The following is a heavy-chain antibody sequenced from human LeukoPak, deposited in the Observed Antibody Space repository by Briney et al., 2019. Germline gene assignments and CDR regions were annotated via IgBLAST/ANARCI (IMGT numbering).Heavy chain of an antibody. CDR3: AREDTSGYYSAFDY. J-gene: IGHJ4*02. Sequence: SQTLSLTCAISGDSVSSNSACWNWIRQSPSRGLEWLGRTYYRSKWYNDYAVSVKSRITINPDTSKNQFSLQLNSVTPEDTAVYYCAREDTSGYYSAFDYWGQGTLVTVSS. V-gene: IGHV6-1*01. CDR1: GDSVSSNSAC. CDR2: TYYRSKWYN. D-gene: IGHD3-22*01.